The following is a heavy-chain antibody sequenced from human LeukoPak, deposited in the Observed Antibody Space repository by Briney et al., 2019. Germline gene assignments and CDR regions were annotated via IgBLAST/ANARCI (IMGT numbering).Heavy chain of an antibody. CDR2: INTNTGNP. Sequence: ASVKVPCKASGYTFTSYAMNWVRQAPGQGLEWMGWINTNTGNPTYAQGFTGRFVFSLDISVSTAYLQISSLKAEDTAVYYCARESRYPGYYYGMDVWGQGTTVTVSS. D-gene: IGHD1-1*01. CDR1: GYTFTSYA. V-gene: IGHV7-4-1*02. J-gene: IGHJ6*02. CDR3: ARESRYPGYYYGMDV.